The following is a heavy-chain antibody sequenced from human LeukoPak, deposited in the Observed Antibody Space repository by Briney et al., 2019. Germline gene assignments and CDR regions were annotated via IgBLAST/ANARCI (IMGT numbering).Heavy chain of an antibody. CDR1: GFIFDDYA. D-gene: IGHD1-26*01. V-gene: IGHV3-23*01. CDR2: ISDDSSFT. CDR3: AKPGGGNYFTHNYFHP. J-gene: IGHJ5*02. Sequence: GGSLRLSCTVSGFIFDDYAMHWVRHAPGKGLECISTISDDSSFTYYADSVKGRSAISRDDSKNTLYLQMNSLRADDTAVYYCAKPGGGNYFTHNYFHPWGQGTLVAVSS.